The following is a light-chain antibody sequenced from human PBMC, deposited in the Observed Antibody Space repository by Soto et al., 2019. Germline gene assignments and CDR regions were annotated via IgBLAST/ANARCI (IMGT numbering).Light chain of an antibody. CDR2: EGS. CDR3: CSYAGSGIYV. Sequence: QSVLTQPASVSGSPGQSITISCTGTSSDVGSYNLVSWYQQHPGKAPKLMIYEGSKRPSGVSNRFSGSKSGNTASLTISGLQAEDEADYYCCSYAGSGIYVFGTGTKLTVL. J-gene: IGLJ1*01. V-gene: IGLV2-23*01. CDR1: SSDVGSYNL.